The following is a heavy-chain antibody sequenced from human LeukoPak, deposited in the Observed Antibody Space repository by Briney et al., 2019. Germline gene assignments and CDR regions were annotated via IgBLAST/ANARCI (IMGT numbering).Heavy chain of an antibody. CDR3: ARASTSGWDGFDH. D-gene: IGHD6-19*01. CDR1: GFTVSGNY. Sequence: GGPLRLSCAASGFTVSGNYMSWVRQAPGKGLEWVSVVHSGGNTYYADSVKGRFAISRDNSKNTLYLQMNSLRAEDTAVYFCARASTSGWDGFDHWGQGTLVTVSS. J-gene: IGHJ4*02. CDR2: VHSGGNT. V-gene: IGHV3-53*01.